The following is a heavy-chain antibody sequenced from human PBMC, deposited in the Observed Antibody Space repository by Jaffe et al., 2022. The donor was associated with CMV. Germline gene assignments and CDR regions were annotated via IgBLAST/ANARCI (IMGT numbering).Heavy chain of an antibody. CDR2: IYYSGST. CDR3: ARHESGSYIYYFDY. CDR1: GGSISSSSYY. Sequence: QLQLQESGPGLVKPSETLSLTCTVSGGSISSSSYYWGWIRQPPGKGLEWIGSIYYSGSTYYNPSLKSRVTISVDTSKNQFSLKLSSVTAADTAVYYCARHESGSYIYYFDYWGQGTLVTVSS. D-gene: IGHD1-26*01. J-gene: IGHJ4*02. V-gene: IGHV4-39*01.